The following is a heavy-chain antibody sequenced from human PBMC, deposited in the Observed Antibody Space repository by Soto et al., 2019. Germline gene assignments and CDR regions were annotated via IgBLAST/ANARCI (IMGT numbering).Heavy chain of an antibody. Sequence: QVQLVQSGAEMKKPGASVKVSCTASGYTFTGYYIHWVRQAPGQGLEWMGWISPNSGGTKFAQKFQGRVTMTRDTSISTVYMEYSRLRSDDTAIYSCARDQTGYSSGWSSVAMDVWGQGTTVTVS. CDR1: GYTFTGYY. CDR3: ARDQTGYSSGWSSVAMDV. D-gene: IGHD6-19*01. V-gene: IGHV1-2*02. J-gene: IGHJ6*02. CDR2: ISPNSGGT.